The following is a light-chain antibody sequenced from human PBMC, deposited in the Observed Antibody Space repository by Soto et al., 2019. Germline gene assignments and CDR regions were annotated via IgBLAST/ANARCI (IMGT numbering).Light chain of an antibody. CDR2: KIS. V-gene: IGKV2-24*01. CDR3: MQRSQFPLT. Sequence: EIVLTQTPISSAVTLGQPASFSCRSSQSLVHRDGNTYLSWLHLGPGQPPRLLIYKISERFSGVPDRFSGTGAGTDFTLHISRVEDEDLGTYYCMQRSQFPLTFGGGTKGAI. J-gene: IGKJ4*01. CDR1: QSLVHRDGNTY.